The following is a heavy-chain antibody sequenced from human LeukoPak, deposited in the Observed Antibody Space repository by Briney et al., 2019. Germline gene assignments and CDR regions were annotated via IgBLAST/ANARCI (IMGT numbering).Heavy chain of an antibody. V-gene: IGHV3-64D*09. CDR3: VNITSVTGGDC. CDR1: RFTPIADA. J-gene: IGHJ4*02. Sequence: PGGSLRLSCSASRFTPIADAMYWVRQAPGKGLEYVSGISNNGGSSFYADSVKGRFTISRDNSKNTLYLQMSSLRAEDTAVYYCVNITSVTGGDCWGQGTRLTVSS. D-gene: IGHD1-1*01. CDR2: ISNNGGSS.